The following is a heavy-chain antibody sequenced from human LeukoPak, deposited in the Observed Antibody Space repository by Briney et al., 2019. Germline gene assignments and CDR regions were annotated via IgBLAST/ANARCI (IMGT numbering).Heavy chain of an antibody. CDR3: TREAEDLPGAITFLY. CDR1: GYSFTVYG. J-gene: IGHJ4*02. V-gene: IGHV1-18*01. CDR2: ISPYTGNT. Sequence: EASVKVSFKSSGYSFTVYGVSWVRQAPGQGLEWMGWISPYTGNTDYVHDLRGRITVTADTSTNTVYMELRSLRSDDTAVYYCTREAEDLPGAITFLYWGQGTLVTVSS. D-gene: IGHD2-2*01.